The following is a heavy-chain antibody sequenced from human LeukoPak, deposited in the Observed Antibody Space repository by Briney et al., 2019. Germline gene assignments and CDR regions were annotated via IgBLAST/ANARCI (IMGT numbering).Heavy chain of an antibody. CDR2: IYYIGST. J-gene: IGHJ6*02. CDR3: ARAGIEDYYYYGMDV. Sequence: SETLSLTCTVSGGSISSDYWSWIRQSPGKGLEWIGYIYYIGSTNYNPSLDSRVRISIDRTKNQFSLKLSSVTAADTAVYYCARAGIEDYYYYGMDVWGQGTTVTVSS. V-gene: IGHV4-59*08. CDR1: GGSISSDY.